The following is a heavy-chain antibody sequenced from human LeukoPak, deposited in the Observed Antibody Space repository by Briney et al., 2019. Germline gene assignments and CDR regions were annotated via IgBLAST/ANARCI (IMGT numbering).Heavy chain of an antibody. V-gene: IGHV4-38-2*01. D-gene: IGHD3-3*01. CDR1: GYSINSGYY. J-gene: IGHJ4*02. CDR2: IYHSGTT. Sequence: SETLSLTCAVSGYSINSGYYWGWIRQPPGKGLEWIGSIYHSGTTYYNPSLKSRVTISVDTSKNQFSLKLSSVTAADTAVYYCARMSGSIFGVVYFDYWGQGTLVTLSS. CDR3: ARMSGSIFGVVYFDY.